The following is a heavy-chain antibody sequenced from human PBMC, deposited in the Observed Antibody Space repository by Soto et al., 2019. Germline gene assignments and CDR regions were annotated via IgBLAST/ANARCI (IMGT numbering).Heavy chain of an antibody. CDR1: GGSISSGGYY. Sequence: PSETLSLTCTVSGGSISSGGYYWSWIRQHPGKGLEWIGDIYYSGSTNYNPSLKSRVTISVDTSKNQFSLKLSSVTAADTAVYYCARVSGSYYYGMDVWGQGTTVTVSS. CDR2: IYYSGST. CDR3: ARVSGSYYYGMDV. V-gene: IGHV4-61*08. D-gene: IGHD1-26*01. J-gene: IGHJ6*02.